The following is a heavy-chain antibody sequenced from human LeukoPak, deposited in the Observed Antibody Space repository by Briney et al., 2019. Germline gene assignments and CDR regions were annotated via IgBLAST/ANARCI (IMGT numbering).Heavy chain of an antibody. CDR3: ARPHSGTHGTFHI. D-gene: IGHD1-26*01. CDR2: ISYDGSDQ. V-gene: IGHV3-30*01. Sequence: AGGSLRLSCAASGFTFTTYAIHWLRQAPGKGPEWVARISYDGSDQCYADSVKGRFTISRDDPKNTVFLQMNSLRLEDTATYYCARPHSGTHGTFHIWGQGTVVTVSS. J-gene: IGHJ3*02. CDR1: GFTFTTYA.